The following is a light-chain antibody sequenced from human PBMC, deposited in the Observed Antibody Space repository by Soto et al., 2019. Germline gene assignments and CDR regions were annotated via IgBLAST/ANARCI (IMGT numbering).Light chain of an antibody. J-gene: IGKJ1*01. CDR1: QSISSW. V-gene: IGKV1-5*03. CDR2: KAS. CDR3: QQYNSYPWT. Sequence: DIPMTQSPSTLSASVGDRVTITCRASQSISSWLAWYQQKPGKAPKLLIYKASSLESGVPSRFSGSGSGTEFTLTISSLQPDDFAIYYCQQYNSYPWTFGQGTKVEIK.